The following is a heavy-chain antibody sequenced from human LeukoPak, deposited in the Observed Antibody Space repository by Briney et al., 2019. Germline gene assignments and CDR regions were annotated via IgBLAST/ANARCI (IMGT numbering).Heavy chain of an antibody. CDR2: IYYSGST. Sequence: SETLSLTCTVSGGSISSYYWSWIRQPPGKGLEWIGYIYYSGSTNYNPSLKSRVTISVDTSKNQFSLKLSSVTAADTAVYYCARDSYNWNYWRGVDYWGQGTLVTVSS. V-gene: IGHV4-59*01. CDR1: GGSISSYY. D-gene: IGHD1-7*01. J-gene: IGHJ4*02. CDR3: ARDSYNWNYWRGVDY.